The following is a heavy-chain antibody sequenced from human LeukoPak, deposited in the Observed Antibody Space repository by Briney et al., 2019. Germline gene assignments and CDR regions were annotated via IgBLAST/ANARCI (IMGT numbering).Heavy chain of an antibody. CDR3: AKTKPYGTTWYGGID. V-gene: IGHV3-23*01. Sequence: GGSLRLSCAASGFTVSSNYMSWVRQAPGKGLEWVSAIRESGGSTHYADSVKGRFTISRDNSKNTLYLQMNGLRAEDTAVYYCAKTKPYGTTWYGGIDWGQGALVTVSS. D-gene: IGHD6-13*01. J-gene: IGHJ4*02. CDR2: IRESGGST. CDR1: GFTVSSNY.